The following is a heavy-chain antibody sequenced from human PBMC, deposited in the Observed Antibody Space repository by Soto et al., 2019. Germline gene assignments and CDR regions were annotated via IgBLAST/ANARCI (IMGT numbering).Heavy chain of an antibody. CDR3: ARGGASYDFWSGYYY. V-gene: IGHV1-2*02. CDR2: IIPNSGGT. J-gene: IGHJ4*02. D-gene: IGHD3-3*01. CDR1: GYTFTGYY. Sequence: QVQLVQSGAEVKKPGASVKVSCKASGYTFTGYYMHWVRQAPGQGLEWLGWIIPNSGGTNYAQKFQGRVTMTRDTSISTGYMELSRLRSDDTAVYYCARGGASYDFWSGYYYWGQGTLVTVSS.